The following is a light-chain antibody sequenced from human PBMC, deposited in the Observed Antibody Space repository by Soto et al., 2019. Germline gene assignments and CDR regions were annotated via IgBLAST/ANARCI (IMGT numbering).Light chain of an antibody. V-gene: IGLV2-14*04. CDR3: SSYTSSSTLYV. J-gene: IGLJ1*01. CDR2: DVS. CDR1: VGGYNY. Sequence: VGGYNYVSWYQQHPGKAPKLMIYDVSNRPSGVSNRFSGSKSGNTASLTISGLQAEDEADYYCSSYTSSSTLYVFGTGTKVTVL.